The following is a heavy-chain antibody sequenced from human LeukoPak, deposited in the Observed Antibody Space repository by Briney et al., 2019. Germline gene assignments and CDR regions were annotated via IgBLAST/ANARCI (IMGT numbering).Heavy chain of an antibody. D-gene: IGHD6-25*01. CDR1: GGSISSYY. V-gene: IGHV4-4*07. CDR2: IYTSGST. J-gene: IGHJ4*02. CDR3: ARSSSFAADFDY. Sequence: SETLSLTCTVSGGSISSYYWSRIRQPAGKGLEWIGRIYTSGSTNYNPSLKSRVTMSVDTSKNQFSLKLSSVTAADTAVYYCARSSSFAADFDYWGQGTLVTVSS.